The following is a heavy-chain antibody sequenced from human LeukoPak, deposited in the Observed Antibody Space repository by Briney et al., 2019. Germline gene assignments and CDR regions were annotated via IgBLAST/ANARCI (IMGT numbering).Heavy chain of an antibody. D-gene: IGHD2-15*01. J-gene: IGHJ4*02. CDR2: IKQDGSEK. CDR1: GFTFSSYW. CDR3: ARDQAASQVFYFDY. Sequence: GGSLRLSCAASGFTFSSYWMSWVRQAPGKGLEWVANIKQDGSEKYYVDSVKGRFTISRDNAKNSLYLQMNSLRAEDTAVYYCARDQAASQVFYFDYWGQGTLVTVSS. V-gene: IGHV3-7*01.